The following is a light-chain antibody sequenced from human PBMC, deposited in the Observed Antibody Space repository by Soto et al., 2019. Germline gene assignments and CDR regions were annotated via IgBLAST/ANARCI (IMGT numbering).Light chain of an antibody. J-gene: IGLJ1*01. CDR2: NNN. Sequence: QSVLTQPPSASGTPGQGVPISCSGITSNIGSNTVNWYPQLPGTAPKLLIYNNNPRPSGVPDRFSGSKSGTSASLAIGGLQSEDEADYYCAPWDDSLNGYVFGTGTKVTVL. V-gene: IGLV1-44*01. CDR1: TSNIGSNT. CDR3: APWDDSLNGYV.